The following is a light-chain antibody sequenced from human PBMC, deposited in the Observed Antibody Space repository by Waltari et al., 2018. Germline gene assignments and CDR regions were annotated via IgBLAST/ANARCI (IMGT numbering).Light chain of an antibody. J-gene: IGKJ1*01. V-gene: IGKV3D-11*02. CDR2: DAS. Sequence: EIVFTQSPATVSLSPGERATHSCRASQSVSSYLAWYQQKHGQAPRLLIYDASNRATGIPARFSGSGPGTDFTLTISSLEPEDFAVYYCQQRINWQWTFGQGTKVEIK. CDR3: QQRINWQWT. CDR1: QSVSSY.